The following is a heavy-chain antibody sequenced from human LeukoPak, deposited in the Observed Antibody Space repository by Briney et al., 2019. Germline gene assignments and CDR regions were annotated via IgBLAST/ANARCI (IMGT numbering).Heavy chain of an antibody. J-gene: IGHJ4*02. CDR1: GFTFTSYW. V-gene: IGHV3-7*05. CDR3: AKLYCSGGSCYGYHDY. CDR2: INQDGSAI. D-gene: IGHD2-15*01. Sequence: GGSLRLSCAASGFTFTSYWMSWVRQAPGKGLGWAADINQDGSAIYYVDSVKGRFTISRDNAKNTLSLEMNSLRAEDTAVYYCAKLYCSGGSCYGYHDYWGQGTLVTVSS.